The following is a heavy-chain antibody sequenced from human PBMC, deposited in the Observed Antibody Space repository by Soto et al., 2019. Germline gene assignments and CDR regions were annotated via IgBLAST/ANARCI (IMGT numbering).Heavy chain of an antibody. CDR3: AKDLLPNTVTTCGS. Sequence: GGSLRLSCAASGSTFDSYGMHWVRQAPGKGLEWVAVISSDGNNKYYADSVKGRFTISRDNFKNTLYLQMSSLRADDTAVYYCAKDLLPNTVTTCGSWGQGTLVTVSS. CDR1: GSTFDSYG. D-gene: IGHD4-17*01. CDR2: ISSDGNNK. V-gene: IGHV3-30*18. J-gene: IGHJ5*02.